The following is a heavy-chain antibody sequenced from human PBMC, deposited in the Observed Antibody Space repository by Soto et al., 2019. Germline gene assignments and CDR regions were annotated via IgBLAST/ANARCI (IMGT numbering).Heavy chain of an antibody. CDR1: GYTFTSYG. J-gene: IGHJ5*02. Sequence: ASVKVSCRASGYTFTSYGISWVRQAPGQGLEWMGWISAYNGNTNYAQKLQGRVTMTTDTSTSTAYMELRSLRSDDTAVYYCASSGTAHYDPSRWFDPWGQGPLVTLSS. CDR2: ISAYNGNT. CDR3: ASSGTAHYDPSRWFDP. D-gene: IGHD3-10*01. V-gene: IGHV1-18*01.